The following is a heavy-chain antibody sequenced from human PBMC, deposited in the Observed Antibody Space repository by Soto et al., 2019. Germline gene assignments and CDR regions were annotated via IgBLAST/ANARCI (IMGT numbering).Heavy chain of an antibody. J-gene: IGHJ4*02. D-gene: IGHD6-19*01. CDR1: GFTFSTYW. CDR2: IKQDGSET. Sequence: GGSLRLSCAASGFTFSTYWMSWVRQAPGKGQEWVANIKQDGSETYYVDSVKGRFTISRDNAKNSLYLQMSSLRAEDTAVYYCARVGYRTGWFFDYWGQGTLVTVSS. CDR3: ARVGYRTGWFFDY. V-gene: IGHV3-7*01.